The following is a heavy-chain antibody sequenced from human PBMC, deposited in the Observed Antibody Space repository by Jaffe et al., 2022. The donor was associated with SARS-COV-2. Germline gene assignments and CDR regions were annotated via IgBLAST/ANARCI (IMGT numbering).Heavy chain of an antibody. CDR1: GGSTSDSSYY. Sequence: QLQLQESGPGLVKPSETLSLTCTVSGGSTSDSSYYWGWIRQPPGKGLEWIGSIYYSGSSFYNPSLKSRVTISVDTSKNQFSLRLSSVTAADTAVYYCARKYYYASGRDSFFAPWGQGTLVTVSS. D-gene: IGHD3-10*01. V-gene: IGHV4-39*01. J-gene: IGHJ5*02. CDR2: IYYSGSS. CDR3: ARKYYYASGRDSFFAP.